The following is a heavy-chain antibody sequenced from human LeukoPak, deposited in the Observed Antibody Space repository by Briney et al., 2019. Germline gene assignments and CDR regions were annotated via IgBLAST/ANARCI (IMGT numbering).Heavy chain of an antibody. CDR3: ARIISDYGDYPYYYYGMDV. CDR1: GFSLSISGMC. V-gene: IGHV2-70*11. CDR2: IDWDDDK. D-gene: IGHD4-17*01. Sequence: SGPTLVNPTQTLTLTCTFSGFSLSISGMCVSWIRQPPGKALEWLARIDWDDDKYYSTSLKTRLTISKDTSKNQVVLTMTNMDPVDTATYYCARIISDYGDYPYYYYGMDVWGQGTTVTVSS. J-gene: IGHJ6*02.